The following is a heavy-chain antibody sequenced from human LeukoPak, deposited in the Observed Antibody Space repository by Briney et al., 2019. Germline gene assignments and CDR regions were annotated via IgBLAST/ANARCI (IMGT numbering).Heavy chain of an antibody. CDR3: AKTDCTSSSCYTIDY. Sequence: GGSLRLSCAASRFIFSNHWMTWVRQAPGKGLEWVAMINQEGSDKYYANSVKGRFTISRDNAKNSLDLQMNSLRVDDTAVYYCAKTDCTSSSCYTIDYWGQGTLVTVSS. J-gene: IGHJ4*02. CDR2: INQEGSDK. V-gene: IGHV3-7*03. CDR1: RFIFSNHW. D-gene: IGHD2-2*02.